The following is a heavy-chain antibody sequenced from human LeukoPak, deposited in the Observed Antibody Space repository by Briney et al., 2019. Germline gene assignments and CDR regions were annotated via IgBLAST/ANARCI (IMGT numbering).Heavy chain of an antibody. J-gene: IGHJ4*02. V-gene: IGHV3-23*01. CDR3: AKEAPSSYYCSGGSCYSEHYDY. CDR2: ISGSGGST. Sequence: GGSLRLSCAASGFTFSSYAMSWVRQAPGKGLEWVSAISGSGGSTYYAESVKGRFTISRDNSKNTLYLQMNSLRAEDTAVYFCAKEAPSSYYCSGGSCYSEHYDYWGQGTLVTVSS. D-gene: IGHD2-15*01. CDR1: GFTFSSYA.